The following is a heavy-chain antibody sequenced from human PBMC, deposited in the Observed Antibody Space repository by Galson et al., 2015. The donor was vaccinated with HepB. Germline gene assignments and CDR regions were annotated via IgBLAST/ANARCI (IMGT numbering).Heavy chain of an antibody. Sequence: SLRLSCAASGFTFNYHAMNWVRQAPGKGLEWVASISGSGGSTYYADSVKGRFTVSRDNSKNTVFLQMSSLRAEDTAIYYCAKGAYMSSYSLYGMDAWGQGTTVIVSS. CDR3: AKGAYMSSYSLYGMDA. CDR1: GFTFNYHA. D-gene: IGHD6-6*01. V-gene: IGHV3-23*01. J-gene: IGHJ6*02. CDR2: ISGSGGST.